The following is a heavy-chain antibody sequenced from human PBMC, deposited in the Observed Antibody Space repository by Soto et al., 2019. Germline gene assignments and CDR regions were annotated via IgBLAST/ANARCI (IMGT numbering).Heavy chain of an antibody. CDR2: IFYSGST. CDR1: GGSISSSSYY. Sequence: SETLSLTCTVSGGSISSSSYYWGWIRQPPGKGLEWIGSIFYSGSTYYNPSLKSRVTISVDTSKNQFSLKLSSVTAADTAVYYCARLNRGSDGYYGMDVWGQGTTVTVSS. V-gene: IGHV4-39*01. D-gene: IGHD6-19*01. J-gene: IGHJ6*02. CDR3: ARLNRGSDGYYGMDV.